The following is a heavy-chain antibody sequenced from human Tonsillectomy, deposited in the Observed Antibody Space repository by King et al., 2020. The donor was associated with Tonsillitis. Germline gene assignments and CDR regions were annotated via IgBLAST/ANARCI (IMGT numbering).Heavy chain of an antibody. CDR1: GFTFSNYG. D-gene: IGHD3-22*01. Sequence: VQLVESGGGVVQPGRSLRLSCAPSGFTFSNYGMHWVRQAPGKGLEWVAIIWYDGNNKYYADSVKGRFTISRDNSKNTQYLQMNSLRAEDTAVYFCARAVYYDGCGYLDYWGQGTLVTVSS. V-gene: IGHV3-33*01. J-gene: IGHJ4*02. CDR3: ARAVYYDGCGYLDY. CDR2: IWYDGNNK.